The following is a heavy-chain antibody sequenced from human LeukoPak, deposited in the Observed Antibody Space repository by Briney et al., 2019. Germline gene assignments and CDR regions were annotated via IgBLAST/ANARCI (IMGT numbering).Heavy chain of an antibody. J-gene: IGHJ5*02. CDR1: GFTFSSYW. Sequence: GGSLRLSCAASGFTFSSYWMSWVRQAPGKGLEWVANIKQDGSEKYYVDSVKGRFTISRDNAKNSLYLQMNSLRAEDTAVYHCAKARRIQLWLSWGQGTLVTVSS. V-gene: IGHV3-7*03. CDR2: IKQDGSEK. CDR3: AKARRIQLWLS. D-gene: IGHD5-18*01.